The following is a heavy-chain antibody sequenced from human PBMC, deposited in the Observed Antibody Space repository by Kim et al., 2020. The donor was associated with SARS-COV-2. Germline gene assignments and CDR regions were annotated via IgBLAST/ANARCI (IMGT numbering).Heavy chain of an antibody. J-gene: IGHJ4*02. CDR2: IYYSEST. D-gene: IGHD3-22*01. CDR3: ARTRITMIVVVTHFDY. Sequence: SETLSLTCTVSGGSISSGGYYWSWIRQHPGKGLEWIGYIYYSESTYYNPSLKSRVTISVDTSKYQFSLKLSSVTAADTAVYYCARTRITMIVVVTHFDYWGQGTLVTVSS. CDR1: GGSISSGGYY. V-gene: IGHV4-31*03.